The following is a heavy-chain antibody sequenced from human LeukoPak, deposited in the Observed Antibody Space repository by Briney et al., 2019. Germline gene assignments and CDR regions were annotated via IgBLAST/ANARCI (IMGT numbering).Heavy chain of an antibody. CDR2: INHSGST. V-gene: IGHV4-34*01. Sequence: SETLSLTCAVYGGSFSGYYWSWIRQPPGKGLEWIGEINHSGSTYYNPSLKSRVTISVDTSKNQFSLKLSSVTAADTAVYYCARDPPYSNYVSDSAFDIWGQGTMVTVSS. J-gene: IGHJ3*02. CDR3: ARDPPYSNYVSDSAFDI. CDR1: GGSFSGYY. D-gene: IGHD4-11*01.